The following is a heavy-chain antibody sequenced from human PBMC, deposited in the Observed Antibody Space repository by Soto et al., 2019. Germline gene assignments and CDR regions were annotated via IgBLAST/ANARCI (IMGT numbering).Heavy chain of an antibody. V-gene: IGHV3-48*03. CDR2: ISSNGSTE. J-gene: IGHJ4*02. Sequence: EVQLVESGGGLVQPGGSLRLSCAASGFSFSTYEVNWVRQAPGKGLEWVSYISSNGSTEYYADSVKGRFTISRDNAKNSLNLQMNSLRVEDTAVYYCARGLCSSGWGFDYWGQGTLVTVSS. D-gene: IGHD6-19*01. CDR1: GFSFSTYE. CDR3: ARGLCSSGWGFDY.